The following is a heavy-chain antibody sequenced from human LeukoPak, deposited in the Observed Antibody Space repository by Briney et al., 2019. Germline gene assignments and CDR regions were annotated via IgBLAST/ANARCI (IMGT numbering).Heavy chain of an antibody. V-gene: IGHV1-2*02. D-gene: IGHD2-2*02. CDR1: GYTFTGYY. Sequence: ASVKVSCKASGYTFTGYYMHWVRQAPGQGLEWMGWINPNSGGTNYAQKFQGRVTMTRDTSISTAYMELSRLRSDDTAVYYCARADGCSSTSCYTAHFDYWGQGTLVTVSS. CDR3: ARADGCSSTSCYTAHFDY. J-gene: IGHJ4*02. CDR2: INPNSGGT.